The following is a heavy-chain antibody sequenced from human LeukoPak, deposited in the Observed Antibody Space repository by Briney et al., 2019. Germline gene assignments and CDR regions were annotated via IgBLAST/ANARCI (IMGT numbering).Heavy chain of an antibody. D-gene: IGHD2-2*02. V-gene: IGHV4-4*08. CDR3: AREGDIVVVPAAISYDY. Sequence: SETLSLTCTVSGGSISSYYWNWIRLPPGKGLEWIGYIYSSGSTIYNPSLKSRVTISIDTSRNQFSLRLSSVTAADTAVYYCAREGDIVVVPAAISYDYWGQGTLVTVPS. J-gene: IGHJ4*02. CDR2: IYSSGST. CDR1: GGSISSYY.